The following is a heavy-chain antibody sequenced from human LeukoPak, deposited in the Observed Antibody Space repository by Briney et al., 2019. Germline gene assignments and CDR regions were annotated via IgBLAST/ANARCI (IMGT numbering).Heavy chain of an antibody. Sequence: GGSLRLSCAASGFTFSSYSMNWVRQAPGKGLEWVSSISSSSSYIYYADSVKGRFTISRDNAKNSLYLQMNSLRAEDTAVYYCARAFFYYDILTGHFDYWGQGTLVTVSS. CDR3: ARAFFYYDILTGHFDY. CDR2: ISSSSSYI. D-gene: IGHD3-9*01. V-gene: IGHV3-21*01. J-gene: IGHJ4*02. CDR1: GFTFSSYS.